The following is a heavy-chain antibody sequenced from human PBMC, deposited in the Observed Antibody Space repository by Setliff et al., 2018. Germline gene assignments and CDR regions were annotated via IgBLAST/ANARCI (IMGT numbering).Heavy chain of an antibody. CDR2: ISYSGKT. Sequence: PSETLSLTCTVSGGSINNYYWSWVRQPPGKGLEWLGYISYSGKTNYNPSLKSRVTMSVDTSKNQFSLKVGSVTAADTAMYYCARDGDYFGSGNRFDPWGQGTLVTVS. CDR3: ARDGDYFGSGNRFDP. CDR1: GGSINNYY. V-gene: IGHV4-59*01. D-gene: IGHD3-10*01. J-gene: IGHJ5*02.